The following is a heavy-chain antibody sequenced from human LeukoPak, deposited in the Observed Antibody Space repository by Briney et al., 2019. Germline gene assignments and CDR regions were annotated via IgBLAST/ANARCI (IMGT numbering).Heavy chain of an antibody. J-gene: IGHJ6*02. Sequence: PGGSLRLSCAASGFTFSSYSMNWVRQAAGKGLEWVSSISSSSSYIYYADSVKGRFTISRDDAKNSQYLQMNSLRAEDTAVYYCARYNFWSGTRYGMDVWGQGTTVTVSS. CDR3: ARYNFWSGTRYGMDV. CDR1: GFTFSSYS. D-gene: IGHD3-3*01. CDR2: ISSSSSYI. V-gene: IGHV3-21*01.